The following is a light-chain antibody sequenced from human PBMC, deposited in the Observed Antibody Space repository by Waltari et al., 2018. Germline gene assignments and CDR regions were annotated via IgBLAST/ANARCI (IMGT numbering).Light chain of an antibody. V-gene: IGLV1-47*01. CDR1: SSNIGSNY. CDR3: AAWDDSLRGWV. Sequence: QSVLTQPPSASGTPGQRLTISCSGSSSNIGSNYIYWYQQLPGTAPKLLINRNNQRPSGVPDRSSGSKSGTSASLAISGLRSGDEADYYCAAWDDSLRGWVFGGGTKLTVL. J-gene: IGLJ3*02. CDR2: RNN.